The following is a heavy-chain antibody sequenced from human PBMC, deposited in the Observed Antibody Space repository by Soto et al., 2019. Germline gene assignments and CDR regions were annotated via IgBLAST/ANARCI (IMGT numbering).Heavy chain of an antibody. CDR2: IYYSGTA. J-gene: IGHJ6*03. D-gene: IGHD3-16*01. CDR3: AAAVPAEYVFPYYYMDV. CDR1: GASISSYH. V-gene: IGHV4-59*01. Sequence: QVQLQESGPGLVKPSETLSLTCTVSGASISSYHWSWIRQTPGKGLEWIGYIYYSGTANYNPSLKSRVTYSVETSKNQVSLKLSSVTAAHTGVYYCAAAVPAEYVFPYYYMDVRGKGTMVTVSS.